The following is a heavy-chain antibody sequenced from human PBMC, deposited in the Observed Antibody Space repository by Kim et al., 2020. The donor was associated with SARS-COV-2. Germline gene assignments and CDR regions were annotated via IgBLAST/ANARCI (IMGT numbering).Heavy chain of an antibody. J-gene: IGHJ4*02. Sequence: ASVKVSCKASGYSFTSYYIHWVRQAPGQGLQWMGIINPSAGSTGYAQNFQGRVTMTRDTSTSTVYMELSSLGCEDTAIYYCARGIIEPGADYWGQGTLVTVSS. D-gene: IGHD1-20*01. CDR3: ARGIIEPGADY. CDR2: INPSAGST. V-gene: IGHV1-46*01. CDR1: GYSFTSYY.